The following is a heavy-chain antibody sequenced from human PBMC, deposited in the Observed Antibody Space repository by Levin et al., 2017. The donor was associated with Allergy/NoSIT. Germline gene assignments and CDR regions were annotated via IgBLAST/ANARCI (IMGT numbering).Heavy chain of an antibody. CDR3: ARPRGSGFLDY. J-gene: IGHJ4*02. CDR2: MYSSGST. D-gene: IGHD3-22*01. CDR1: GGSISSSSYY. V-gene: IGHV4-39*01. Sequence: SETLSLTCTVSGGSISSSSYYWAWMRQPPGKGLEWIGVMYSSGSTNYNPSLKSRLTISVDTSKNQFSLRLNSVTAADTAVYYCARPRGSGFLDYWGQGALVTVSS.